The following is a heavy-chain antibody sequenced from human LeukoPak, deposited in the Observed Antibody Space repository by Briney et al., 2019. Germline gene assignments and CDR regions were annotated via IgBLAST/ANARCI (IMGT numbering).Heavy chain of an antibody. J-gene: IGHJ1*01. D-gene: IGHD3-3*01. CDR3: ASYGLEWSDEYFQH. Sequence: SVKVSCKASGGTFSSYAISWVRQAPGQGLEWMGGIIPIFGTANYAQKFQGRVTITADESTSTAYMELSSLRSEDTAVYYCASYGLEWSDEYFQHWGQGTLVTVSS. CDR1: GGTFSSYA. V-gene: IGHV1-69*13. CDR2: IIPIFGTA.